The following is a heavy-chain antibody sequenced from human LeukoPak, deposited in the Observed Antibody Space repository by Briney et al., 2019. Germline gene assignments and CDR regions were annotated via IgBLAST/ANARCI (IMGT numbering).Heavy chain of an antibody. CDR3: ARGKSYYDSSGYWGLFDY. D-gene: IGHD3-22*01. Sequence: SETLSLTCTVSGGSISSYYWSWIRRPAGKGLEWIGRIYTSGSTNYNPSLKSRVTISVDTSEKQFSLKLSSVTAADTAVYYCARGKSYYDSSGYWGLFDYWGQGTLVTVSS. CDR1: GGSISSYY. J-gene: IGHJ4*02. CDR2: IYTSGST. V-gene: IGHV4-4*07.